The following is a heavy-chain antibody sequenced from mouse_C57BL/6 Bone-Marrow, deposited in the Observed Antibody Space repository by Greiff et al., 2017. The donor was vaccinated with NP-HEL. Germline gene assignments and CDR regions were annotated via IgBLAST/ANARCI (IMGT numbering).Heavy chain of an antibody. CDR1: GYTFTGYW. V-gene: IGHV1-53*01. J-gene: IGHJ2*01. CDR2: INPNNGGT. D-gene: IGHD3-2*02. CDR3: ARDAGCALDY. Sequence: QVQLKQSGAELVKPGASVKLSCKASGYTFTGYWMHWLKQRPGQGLEWIGYINPNNGGTNDNEKFKTKATLTVDKSSSTAYMQLSSLTYEDSAVDYCARDAGCALDYGGQGTTLTVSS.